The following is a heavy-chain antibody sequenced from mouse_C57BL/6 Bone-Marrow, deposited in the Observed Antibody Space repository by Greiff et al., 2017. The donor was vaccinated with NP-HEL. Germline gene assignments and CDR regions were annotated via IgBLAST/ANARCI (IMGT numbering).Heavy chain of an antibody. Sequence: VQLQQPGAELVKPGASVKLSCKASGYTFTSYWMHWVKQRPGQGLEWIGMIHPNSGSTNYNEKFKSKATLTVDKSSSTAYMQLSSLTSEDSAVYDCAREGYYGSSSYYYAMDYWGQGTSVTVSS. J-gene: IGHJ4*01. CDR3: AREGYYGSSSYYYAMDY. CDR1: GYTFTSYW. CDR2: IHPNSGST. V-gene: IGHV1-64*01. D-gene: IGHD1-1*01.